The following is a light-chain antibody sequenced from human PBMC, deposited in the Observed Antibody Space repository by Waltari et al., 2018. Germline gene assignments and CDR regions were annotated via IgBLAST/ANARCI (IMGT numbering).Light chain of an antibody. CDR1: ILGNKY. V-gene: IGLV3-1*01. J-gene: IGLJ3*02. CDR3: QALGTGAWV. Sequence: SYELTQPPSVSVSPGQTASITCSGDILGNKYASWYQQKPGQSPLLVIYQDTKRTSEIPERFSGSKSANAATLTITGTQAVDEADYYCQALGTGAWVFGGGTKLTVL. CDR2: QDT.